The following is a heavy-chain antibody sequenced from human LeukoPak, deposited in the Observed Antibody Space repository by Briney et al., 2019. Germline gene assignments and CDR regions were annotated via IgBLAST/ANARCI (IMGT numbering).Heavy chain of an antibody. CDR3: ARSGPYYYHYVDV. V-gene: IGHV4-38-2*02. CDR1: GFSITRGDY. J-gene: IGHJ6*03. Sequence: SETLSLTCTVSGFSITRGDYWGWIRQPPGKGLEWIGAIYHSGSTYYNPSLKSRVAISVDTSKNQFSLRLSSVSAADTAVYYCARSGPYYYHYVDVWGKGTTVTVSS. CDR2: IYHSGST. D-gene: IGHD3-10*01.